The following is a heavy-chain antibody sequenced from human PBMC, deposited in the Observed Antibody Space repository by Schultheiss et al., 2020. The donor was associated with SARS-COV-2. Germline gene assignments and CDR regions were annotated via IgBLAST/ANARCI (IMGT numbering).Heavy chain of an antibody. V-gene: IGHV3-74*01. J-gene: IGHJ4*02. Sequence: GGSLRLSCAASGFTFSNNYMHWVRQVPGTGLVWVSHINSDGSSTTYGDSVKGRFTISRDNAKNTLYLQMNSLRAEDTAVYYCARIVAGGAVDYWGQGTLVTVSS. CDR3: ARIVAGGAVDY. CDR1: GFTFSNNY. CDR2: INSDGSST. D-gene: IGHD5-12*01.